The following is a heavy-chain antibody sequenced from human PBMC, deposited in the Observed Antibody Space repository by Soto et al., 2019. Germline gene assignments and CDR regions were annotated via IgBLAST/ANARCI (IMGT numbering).Heavy chain of an antibody. J-gene: IGHJ6*02. CDR3: AREGVSSSWYNYYGMDV. CDR2: IYYSGST. Sequence: QVQLQESGPGLVKPSETLSLTCTVSGGSISSYYWSWIRQPPGKGLEWIGYIYYSGSTNYNPSLKSLVTISVDTSKNHFSLKLSSVTAADTAVYYCAREGVSSSWYNYYGMDVWGQGTTVTVSS. D-gene: IGHD6-13*01. CDR1: GGSISSYY. V-gene: IGHV4-59*01.